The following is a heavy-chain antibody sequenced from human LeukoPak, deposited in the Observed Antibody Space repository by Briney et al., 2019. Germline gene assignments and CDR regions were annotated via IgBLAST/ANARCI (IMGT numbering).Heavy chain of an antibody. CDR2: ILNDGSKQ. J-gene: IGHJ4*02. Sequence: PGGSLRLSCAASGFTFSNYGMHWVRQAPGKGLEWVAVILNDGSKQVYADSVKGRFTISRDNSKNTPYLQMNSLRAEDTAVYYCARDDDNSGNNLDYWGQGTLVTVSS. D-gene: IGHD3-10*01. CDR1: GFTFSNYG. CDR3: ARDDDNSGNNLDY. V-gene: IGHV3-33*01.